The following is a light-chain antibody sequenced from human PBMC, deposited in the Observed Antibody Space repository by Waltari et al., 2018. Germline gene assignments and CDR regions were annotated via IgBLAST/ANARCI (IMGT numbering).Light chain of an antibody. CDR3: AAWDDSLNGPV. J-gene: IGLJ1*01. Sequence: QSVLTQPPSASGTPGQSILISCPGSSSNIGDNTVTWYQQVPGTAPKLLIYGTRERPSGVSNRLSGSKSGTSASLAISALQPEDEADYYCAAWDDSLNGPVFGTGTKVTVL. V-gene: IGLV1-44*01. CDR2: GTR. CDR1: SSNIGDNT.